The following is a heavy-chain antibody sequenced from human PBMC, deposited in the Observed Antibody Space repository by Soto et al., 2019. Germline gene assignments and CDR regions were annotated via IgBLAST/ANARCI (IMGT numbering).Heavy chain of an antibody. CDR2: IYHTEST. CDR1: GDSISSSFW. D-gene: IGHD4-17*01. CDR3: ARYDFGTFDY. Sequence: TLSLTCAVSGDSISSSFWWSWVRQPPGKGLEWIGEIYHTESTVYNPSLKSRVTISVDKSKNQFSLNLDSVTAADTAVYYCARYDFGTFDYWGRGILVTVSS. V-gene: IGHV4-4*02. J-gene: IGHJ4*02.